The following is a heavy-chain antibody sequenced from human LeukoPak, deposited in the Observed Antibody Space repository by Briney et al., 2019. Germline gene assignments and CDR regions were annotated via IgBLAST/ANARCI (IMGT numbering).Heavy chain of an antibody. Sequence: GGSLRLSCAASGFTFSSYAMSWVRQAPGKGLEWVSAISGSGGSTYYADSVKGRFTISRDNSKNTLYLQMNSLRAEDTAVYYCAKDQKRTMVRGVMLDAFDIWGQGTMVTVSS. J-gene: IGHJ3*02. D-gene: IGHD3-10*01. V-gene: IGHV3-23*01. CDR3: AKDQKRTMVRGVMLDAFDI. CDR2: ISGSGGST. CDR1: GFTFSSYA.